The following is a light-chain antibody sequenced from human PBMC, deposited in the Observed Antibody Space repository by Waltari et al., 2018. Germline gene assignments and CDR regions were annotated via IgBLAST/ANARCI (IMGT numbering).Light chain of an antibody. CDR3: ATWDSSLRSVV. V-gene: IGLV1-51*02. J-gene: IGLJ2*01. CDR2: ENV. CDR1: SSNIGDNY. Sequence: QSVLTQPPSVSAAPGQKVTISCPGSSSNIGDNYVSCYQQLPGKAPKLLSFENVKRPSGIPDRFSGSKSGTSGTLGITGLLTGDEADYYCATWDSSLRSVVFGGGTKLTVL.